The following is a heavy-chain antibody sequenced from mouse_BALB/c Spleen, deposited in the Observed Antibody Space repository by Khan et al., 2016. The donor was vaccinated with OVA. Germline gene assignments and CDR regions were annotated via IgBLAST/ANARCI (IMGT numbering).Heavy chain of an antibody. J-gene: IGHJ3*01. V-gene: IGHV5-4*02. CDR1: GFNFSDYY. CDR2: ISDGGKYI. Sequence: EVQLLETGGGLVKPGGSLKLSCAVSGFNFSDYYMYWVRQTPEKRLEWVATISDGGKYIYYIDSEKGRCTISRDDAKNILYLQMTSLVSDYTVMYYCSRGHYGHPFSSWGQGTLFTVSS. D-gene: IGHD1-1*02. CDR3: SRGHYGHPFSS.